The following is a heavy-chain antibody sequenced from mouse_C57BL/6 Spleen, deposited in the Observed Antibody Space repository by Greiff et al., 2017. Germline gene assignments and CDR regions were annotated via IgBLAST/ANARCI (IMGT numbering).Heavy chain of an antibody. CDR3: ARGGFDNRAWFAY. V-gene: IGHV1-53*01. CDR1: GYTFTSYW. CDR2: INPSNGGT. Sequence: QVQLQQPGTELVKPGASVKLSCKASGYTFTSYWMHWVKQRPGQGLEWIGNINPSNGGTNYNEKFKSKATLTVDKSSSTAYMQLSSLTSEDSAVYYWARGGFDNRAWFAYWGQGTLVTVSA. J-gene: IGHJ3*01. D-gene: IGHD1-3*01.